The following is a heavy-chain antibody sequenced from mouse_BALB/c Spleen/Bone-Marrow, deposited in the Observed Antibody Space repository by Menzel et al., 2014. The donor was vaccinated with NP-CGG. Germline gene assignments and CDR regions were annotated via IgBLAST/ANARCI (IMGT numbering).Heavy chain of an antibody. Sequence: EVKLMESGPSLVKPSQTLSLTCSVTGDSITSGYWNWIRKFPGNKLESMGYISYSGSTYYNPSLKSRISITRDTSKNQYYLQLNSVTTEDTATYYCARWGDYDGYFDVWGAGTTVTVSS. J-gene: IGHJ1*01. V-gene: IGHV3-8*02. CDR1: GDSITSGY. CDR2: ISYSGST. CDR3: ARWGDYDGYFDV. D-gene: IGHD2-4*01.